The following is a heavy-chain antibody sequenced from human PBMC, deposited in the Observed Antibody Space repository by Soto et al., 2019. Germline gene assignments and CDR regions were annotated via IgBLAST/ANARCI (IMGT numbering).Heavy chain of an antibody. D-gene: IGHD3-10*01. J-gene: IGHJ6*02. CDR1: GFTFTSSA. V-gene: IGHV1-58*01. Sequence: QMQLVQSGPEVKKPGTSVKVSCKASGFTFTSSAVQWVRQARGQRLEWIGWIVVGSGNTNYAQKFQERVTITRDMSHSPAYLEVSRLRTGGTGVYYRAARGGYYYGMDVWGQGTTVTVSS. CDR3: AARGGYYYGMDV. CDR2: IVVGSGNT.